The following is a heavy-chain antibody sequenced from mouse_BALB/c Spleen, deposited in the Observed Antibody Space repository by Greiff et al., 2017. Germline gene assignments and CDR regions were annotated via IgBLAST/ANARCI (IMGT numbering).Heavy chain of an antibody. J-gene: IGHJ4*01. CDR2: INPSSGYT. Sequence: QVQLQQSGAELARPGASVKMSCKASGYTFTSYTMHWIKQRPGQGLEWIGYINPSSGYTNYNQKFKDKATLTADKSSSTAYMQLSSLTSEDSAVYYCARYGNDAMDYWGQGTSVTVSS. V-gene: IGHV1-4*01. D-gene: IGHD2-1*01. CDR1: GYTFTSYT. CDR3: ARYGNDAMDY.